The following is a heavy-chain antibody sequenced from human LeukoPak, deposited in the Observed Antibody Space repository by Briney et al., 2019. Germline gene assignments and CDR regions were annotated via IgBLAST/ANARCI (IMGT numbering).Heavy chain of an antibody. D-gene: IGHD1-26*01. CDR1: GYTFTGYY. J-gene: IGHJ4*02. CDR3: ARNKGVGAYFDY. CDR2: INPNSGGT. V-gene: IGHV1-2*02. Sequence: ASVTVSCKASGYTFTGYYMHWVRQAPGQGLEWMGWINPNSGGTNYAQKFQGRVTMTRDTSISTAYMELSRLRSDDTAVYYCARNKGVGAYFDYWGQGTLVTVSS.